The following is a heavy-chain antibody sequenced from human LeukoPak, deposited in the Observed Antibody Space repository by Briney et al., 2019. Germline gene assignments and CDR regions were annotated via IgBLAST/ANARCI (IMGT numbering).Heavy chain of an antibody. CDR1: GYSFTSYA. V-gene: IGHV7-4-1*02. CDR3: ARVAEYSSGRYDPFDY. J-gene: IGHJ4*02. D-gene: IGHD6-19*01. Sequence: ASVKVSCKASGYSFTSYAMNWVRQAPGQGLKWMGWINTNTGNPTYAQGFTGRCVFSLDTSVSTAYLQISSLKAEDTAVYSCARVAEYSSGRYDPFDYWGQGTLVTVSS. CDR2: INTNTGNP.